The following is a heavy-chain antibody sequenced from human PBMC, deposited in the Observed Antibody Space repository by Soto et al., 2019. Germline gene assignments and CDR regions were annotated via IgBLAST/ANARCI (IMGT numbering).Heavy chain of an antibody. J-gene: IGHJ6*02. CDR3: ARHEPLSYSYYGMDV. CDR2: IYPGDSDT. V-gene: IGHV5-51*01. Sequence: PGESLKISCKASGYSFTTYWIGWVRQLPGKGLEWMGIIYPGDSDTRYSPSFLGQVTISADNSISTAYLQWSSLKASETATYYWARHEPLSYSYYGMDVWGQGTTVTVSS. CDR1: GYSFTTYW.